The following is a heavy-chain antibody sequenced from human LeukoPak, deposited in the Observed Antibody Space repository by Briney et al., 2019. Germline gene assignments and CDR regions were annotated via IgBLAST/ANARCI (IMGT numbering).Heavy chain of an antibody. CDR3: ASSYSYGQYYFDY. CDR1: GGSISSYY. V-gene: IGHV4-59*01. D-gene: IGHD5-18*01. Sequence: SETLSLTCTVSGGSISSYYWNWIRQPPGKGLEWIGVIYYSGSTNYNPSLKSRVTISVDTSMNQFSLNLSSVTAADSAGDYCASSYSYGQYYFDYWGQGTLVTVSS. CDR2: IYYSGST. J-gene: IGHJ4*02.